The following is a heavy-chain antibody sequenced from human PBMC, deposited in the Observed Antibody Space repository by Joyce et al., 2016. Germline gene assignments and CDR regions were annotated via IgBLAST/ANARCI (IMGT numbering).Heavy chain of an antibody. D-gene: IGHD6-19*01. J-gene: IGHJ1*01. CDR2: INHRETT. CDR1: GVSFSGYY. Sequence: QVQLQQWGAGLLKPSETLSLTCAVYGVSFSGYYWSWIRQSPGKGLEWSGEINHRETTKYNPSLKGRVTISLDTPKNQFSLKLSSVTAADTAVYYCAKSAGSGWNWLYFQYWGQGTLVTVSS. V-gene: IGHV4-34*01. CDR3: AKSAGSGWNWLYFQY.